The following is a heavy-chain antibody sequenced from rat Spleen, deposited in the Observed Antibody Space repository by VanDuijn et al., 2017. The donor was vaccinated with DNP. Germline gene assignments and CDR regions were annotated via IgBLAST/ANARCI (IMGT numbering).Heavy chain of an antibody. CDR2: ISYDGSST. CDR3: ARHDGLGAGAMDA. D-gene: IGHD4-1*01. Sequence: EVQLVESGGDLVQPGRSLKLSCAASGFNFNDYWMGWVRQAPGKGLEWVATISYDGSSTYYRDSVKGRFTISRDNAKSTLYLQRDSLRSEDTATYYCARHDGLGAGAMDAWGQGTSVTVSS. V-gene: IGHV5-7*01. CDR1: GFNFNDYW. J-gene: IGHJ4*01.